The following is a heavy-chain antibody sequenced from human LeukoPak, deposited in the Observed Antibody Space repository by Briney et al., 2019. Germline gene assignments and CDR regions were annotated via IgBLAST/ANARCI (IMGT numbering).Heavy chain of an antibody. CDR1: GFTFSSYG. Sequence: PGGSLRLSCAASGFTFSSYGMHWVRQAPGKGLEWVAVISYDGSNKYYADSVKGRFTISRDNAKNSLYLQMNSLRAEDTAVYYCARDAGLAVFWFDPWGQGTLVTVSS. CDR3: ARDAGLAVFWFDP. V-gene: IGHV3-30*03. J-gene: IGHJ5*02. D-gene: IGHD6-19*01. CDR2: ISYDGSNK.